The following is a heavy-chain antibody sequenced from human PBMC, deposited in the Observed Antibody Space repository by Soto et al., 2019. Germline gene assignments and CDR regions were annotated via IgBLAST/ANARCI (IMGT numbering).Heavy chain of an antibody. V-gene: IGHV3-9*01. D-gene: IGHD2-2*01. CDR1: GFTFDDYA. CDR2: TRWNSGSI. J-gene: IGHJ4*02. Sequence: EVQLVESGGGLVQPGRSLRLSCAASGFTFDDYAMHWVRQAPGKGLEWVSGTRWNSGSIGYADAVKGRFTISRDNAKNSLYLQMNSLRAEDTALYYCAKVRGTYCTSTSCYFDYWGQGTLVTVSS. CDR3: AKVRGTYCTSTSCYFDY.